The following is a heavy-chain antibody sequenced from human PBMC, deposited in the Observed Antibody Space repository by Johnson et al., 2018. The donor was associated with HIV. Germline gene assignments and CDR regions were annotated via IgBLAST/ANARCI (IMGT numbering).Heavy chain of an antibody. CDR1: GFTFSDNY. D-gene: IGHD6-13*01. J-gene: IGHJ3*02. Sequence: QVQLVESGGGLVKPGGSLRLSCVASGFTFSDNYMSWIRQAPGKGLEWVSYISTSGSNIYYADSVKGRFTISRDNAKNSLYLQMNSLRAEDTAVYYCARDIAPLAGRDAFDIWGQGTIVTVSS. CDR2: ISTSGSNI. CDR3: ARDIAPLAGRDAFDI. V-gene: IGHV3-11*01.